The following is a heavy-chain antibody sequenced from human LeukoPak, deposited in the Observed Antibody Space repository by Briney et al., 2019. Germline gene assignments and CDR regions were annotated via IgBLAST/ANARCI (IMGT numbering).Heavy chain of an antibody. CDR3: ARAYSGSYYKERDYFDY. CDR2: IIPIFGTA. CDR1: GGTFSSYA. Sequence: SVKVSCKASGGTFSSYAISWLRQAPGQGLEWMGGIIPIFGTANYAQKFQGRVTITADESTSTAYMELSSLRSEDTAVYYCARAYSGSYYKERDYFDYWGQGTLVTVSS. J-gene: IGHJ4*02. D-gene: IGHD1-26*01. V-gene: IGHV1-69*13.